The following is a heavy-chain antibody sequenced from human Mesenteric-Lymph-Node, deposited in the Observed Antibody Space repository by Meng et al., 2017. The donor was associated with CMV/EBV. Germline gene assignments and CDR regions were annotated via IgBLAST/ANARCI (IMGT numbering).Heavy chain of an antibody. Sequence: GGSLRLSCAASGFTFSSYSMNWVRQAPGKGLEWVSSISSSSSYIYYADSVKGRFTISRDNSKSTLHLQMNSLRPEDTAVYYRAREGAPIYCSSTSCYGNWFDPWGQGTLVTVSS. CDR3: AREGAPIYCSSTSCYGNWFDP. J-gene: IGHJ5*02. V-gene: IGHV3-21*01. D-gene: IGHD2-2*01. CDR1: GFTFSSYS. CDR2: ISSSSSYI.